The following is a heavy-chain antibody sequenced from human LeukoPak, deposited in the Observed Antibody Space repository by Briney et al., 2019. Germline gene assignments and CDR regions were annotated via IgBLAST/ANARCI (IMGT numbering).Heavy chain of an antibody. CDR2: TYWNDDK. Sequence: SGPTLVKPTQTLTLTCTFSGFSLSTSGVGVGWIRQPPGKALEWLALTYWNDDKRYSPSLKSRPTITKDTSKNQVVLTMTNMGPVDTATYYCAHRRRPRYNEWGDYFDYWGQGTLVTVSS. J-gene: IGHJ4*02. V-gene: IGHV2-5*01. CDR1: GFSLSTSGVG. D-gene: IGHD1-1*01. CDR3: AHRRRPRYNEWGDYFDY.